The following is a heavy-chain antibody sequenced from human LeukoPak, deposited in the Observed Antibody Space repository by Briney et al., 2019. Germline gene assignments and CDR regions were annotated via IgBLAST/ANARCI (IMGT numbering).Heavy chain of an antibody. J-gene: IGHJ4*02. CDR1: GGSISSSSNY. V-gene: IGHV4-39*07. CDR2: IYHSGST. CDR3: AYNRNFALDN. Sequence: PSETLSLTCTVSGGSISSSSNYWGWIRQPPGKGLEWIGNIYHSGSTYYNPSLKSRVTISVDRSKNQFSLKLSSVTAADTAVYYCAYNRNFALDNWGQGTLVTVSS. D-gene: IGHD1-14*01.